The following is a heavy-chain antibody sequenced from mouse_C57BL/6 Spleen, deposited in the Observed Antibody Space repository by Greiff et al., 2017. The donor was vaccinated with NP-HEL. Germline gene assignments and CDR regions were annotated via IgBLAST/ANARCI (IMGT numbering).Heavy chain of an antibody. CDR1: GYTFTSYW. D-gene: IGHD2-3*01. CDR2: IDPSDSET. J-gene: IGHJ4*01. Sequence: QVQLQQPGAELVRPGSSVKLSCKASGYTFTSYWMHWVKQRPIQGLEWIGNIDPSDSETHYNQKFKDKATLTVDKSSSTAYMQLSSLTSEDSAVYYCARGGLLPGWDAMDYWGQGTSVTVSS. CDR3: ARGGLLPGWDAMDY. V-gene: IGHV1-52*01.